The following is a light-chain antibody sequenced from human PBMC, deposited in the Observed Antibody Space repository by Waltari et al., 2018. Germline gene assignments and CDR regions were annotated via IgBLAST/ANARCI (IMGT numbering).Light chain of an antibody. Sequence: EIVLTQSPATLSLSPGERATLSCRANQSVSSYLAWYQQKPSQAPRLLIYDASNRATGIQARFSGSGSGTDFNLTISSLEPEDFAVYYCQNYNSDLGVTFGQGTRLEIK. J-gene: IGKJ5*01. V-gene: IGKV3-11*01. CDR1: QSVSSY. CDR3: QNYNSDLGVT. CDR2: DAS.